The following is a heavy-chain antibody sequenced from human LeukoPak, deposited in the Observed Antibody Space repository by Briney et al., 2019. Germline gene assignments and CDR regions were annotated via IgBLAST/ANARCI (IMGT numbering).Heavy chain of an antibody. V-gene: IGHV1-2*02. D-gene: IGHD6-6*01. CDR3: ATLRIIAARAGGFDY. CDR2: INPNSGGT. Sequence: ASVKVSCKASGYTFTGYYMHWVRQAPVQELEWMGWINPNSGGTNYAQKFQGRVTMTRDTSISTAYMELSRLRSDDTAVYYCATLRIIAARAGGFDYWGQGTLVTVSS. J-gene: IGHJ4*02. CDR1: GYTFTGYY.